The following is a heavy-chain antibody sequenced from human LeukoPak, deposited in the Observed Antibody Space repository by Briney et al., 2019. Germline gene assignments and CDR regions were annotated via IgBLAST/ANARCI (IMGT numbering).Heavy chain of an antibody. CDR3: AREDYYDSSGYYKNQEYFQH. CDR2: INPNSGGT. D-gene: IGHD3-22*01. Sequence: ASVKVSCKASGYTFTGYYMHWVRQAPGQGLEWMGWINPNSGGTNYAQKFQGRVTMTRDTSISTDYMELSWLRSDDTAVYYCAREDYYDSSGYYKNQEYFQHWGQGTLVTVSS. V-gene: IGHV1-2*02. CDR1: GYTFTGYY. J-gene: IGHJ1*01.